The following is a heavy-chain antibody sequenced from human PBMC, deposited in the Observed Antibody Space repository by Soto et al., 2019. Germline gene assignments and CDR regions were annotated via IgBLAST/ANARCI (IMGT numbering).Heavy chain of an antibody. Sequence: SETLSLTCTVSGESISSSSYYWGWIRQPPGKGLEWIGSIYYSGSTYYNPSLRSRLTISVDTSKNQFSLNVSSVSAADTAVYYCARSAVAGIVAYWGQGTLVTVSS. CDR2: IYYSGST. CDR1: GESISSSSYY. D-gene: IGHD6-19*01. J-gene: IGHJ4*02. CDR3: ARSAVAGIVAY. V-gene: IGHV4-39*01.